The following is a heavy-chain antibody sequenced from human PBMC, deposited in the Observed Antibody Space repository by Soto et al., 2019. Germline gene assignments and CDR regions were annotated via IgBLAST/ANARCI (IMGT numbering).Heavy chain of an antibody. Sequence: EVQLVESGGGLVKPGGSLRLSCAASGFTFSSYSMNWVRQAPGKGLEWVSSISRSSSYKYYADSVKGRFTISRDNAKNPLYLQMNSLRAEDTAVYYCAREEGNYGFDPWGQGTLVTVSS. D-gene: IGHD1-7*01. J-gene: IGHJ5*02. V-gene: IGHV3-21*01. CDR2: ISRSSSYK. CDR3: AREEGNYGFDP. CDR1: GFTFSSYS.